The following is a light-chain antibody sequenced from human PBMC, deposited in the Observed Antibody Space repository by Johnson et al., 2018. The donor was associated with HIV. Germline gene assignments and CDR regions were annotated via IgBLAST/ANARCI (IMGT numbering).Light chain of an antibody. V-gene: IGLV1-51*01. Sequence: QSVLTQPPSVSAAPGQKVTISCSGSSSNIGNNYVSWYQQLPGTAPKLLIYDNNKRPPGIPDRFSGSKSGTSATLGITGRPHGDEADYYCGTWDSSLSAFYVFGTGTKGTVL. CDR1: SSNIGNNY. CDR2: DNN. CDR3: GTWDSSLSAFYV. J-gene: IGLJ1*01.